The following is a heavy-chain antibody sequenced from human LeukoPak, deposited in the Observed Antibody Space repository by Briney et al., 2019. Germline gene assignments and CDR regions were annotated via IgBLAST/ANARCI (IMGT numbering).Heavy chain of an antibody. CDR1: GGTFSSYA. Sequence: SVKVSCKASGGTFSSYAISWVRQTPEQGLEWMGGIIPIFGTANYTQQFQGRVTSTTDESTSTAYMELSSLRSEDTAVYYCARGPAGTFYYYYMDVWGKGTTVTVSS. D-gene: IGHD6-13*01. J-gene: IGHJ6*03. CDR2: IIPIFGTA. CDR3: ARGPAGTFYYYYMDV. V-gene: IGHV1-69*05.